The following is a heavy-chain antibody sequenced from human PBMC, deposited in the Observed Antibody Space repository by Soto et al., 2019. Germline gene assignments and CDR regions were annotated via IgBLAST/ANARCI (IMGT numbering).Heavy chain of an antibody. D-gene: IGHD3-9*01. CDR3: TRLKGGLRYFDWSPTNYYYYYMDV. V-gene: IGHV3-49*03. Sequence: EVQLVESGGGLVQPGRSLRLSCTASGFTFGDYAMSWFRQAPGKGLEWVGFIRSKAYGGTTEYAASVKGRFTISRDDSKSIAYLQMNSLKTEDTAVYYCTRLKGGLRYFDWSPTNYYYYYMDVWGKGTTVTVSS. CDR2: IRSKAYGGTT. CDR1: GFTFGDYA. J-gene: IGHJ6*03.